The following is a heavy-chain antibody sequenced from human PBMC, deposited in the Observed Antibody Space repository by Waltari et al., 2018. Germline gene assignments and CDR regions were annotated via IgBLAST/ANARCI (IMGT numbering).Heavy chain of an antibody. V-gene: IGHV1-46*01. CDR1: GYTFTSYY. J-gene: IGHJ4*02. CDR2: INPSGGST. Sequence: QVQLVQSGAEVKKPGASVKVSCKASGYTFTSYYMHWVRQAPGQGLEWMVIINPSGGSTSYAQKFQGRATMTRDTSTSTVYMELSSLRSEDTAVYYCARPSPAALARFDYWGQGTLVTVSS. D-gene: IGHD2-2*01. CDR3: ARPSPAALARFDY.